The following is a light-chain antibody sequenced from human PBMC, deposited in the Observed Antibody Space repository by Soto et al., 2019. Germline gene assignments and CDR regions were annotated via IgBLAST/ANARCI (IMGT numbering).Light chain of an antibody. CDR3: QQSSRSPVT. V-gene: IGKV3-20*01. Sequence: EIVLTQSPDTLSLSPGERATLSCGASQSISSDYLAWYQQKPGQVPRLLMSAASSRATGIPDRFSGSGSGTNFTLTISRLEPEDFAVYYCQQSSRSPVTCGQGTRLEIK. J-gene: IGKJ5*01. CDR1: QSISSDY. CDR2: AAS.